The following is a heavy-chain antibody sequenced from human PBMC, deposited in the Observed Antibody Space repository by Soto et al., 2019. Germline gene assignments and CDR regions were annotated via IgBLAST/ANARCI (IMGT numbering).Heavy chain of an antibody. CDR3: ERQRASRQWLVFDY. D-gene: IGHD6-19*01. CDR1: GGSISSSSYY. J-gene: IGHJ4*02. CDR2: IYYSGST. V-gene: IGHV4-39*01. Sequence: SETLSLTCTVSGGSISSSSYYWGWIRQPPGKGMEWIGSIYYSGSTYYNPSLKSRVTISVDTSKNQFSLKLSSVTAADTAVYYCERQRASRQWLVFDYWCQGTLVTVS.